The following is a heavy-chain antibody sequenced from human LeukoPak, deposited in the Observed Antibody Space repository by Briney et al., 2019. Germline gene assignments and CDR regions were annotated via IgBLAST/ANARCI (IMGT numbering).Heavy chain of an antibody. Sequence: ASVKVSCKASGDTFNDYTFSWVRQAPGQGLEWMGRIMPFLDVANYAPKFQGRVTLTADKSTSTAYMELSDLKSEDTAVYYCARDSGGRGHFDFWGQGTLVTVSS. V-gene: IGHV1-69*04. D-gene: IGHD3-16*01. CDR3: ARDSGGRGHFDF. CDR2: IMPFLDVA. J-gene: IGHJ4*02. CDR1: GDTFNDYT.